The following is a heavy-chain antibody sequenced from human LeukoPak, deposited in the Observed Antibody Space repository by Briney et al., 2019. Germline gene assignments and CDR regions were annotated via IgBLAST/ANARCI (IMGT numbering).Heavy chain of an antibody. CDR2: IYYSGST. D-gene: IGHD2-15*01. J-gene: IGHJ1*01. V-gene: IGHV4-59*01. Sequence: SETLSLTCTVSGGSIRGYFWTWIRQPPGKGLEWIGYIYYSGSTNYNSSLKSRVTIAVDTSKNQFSLRLSSVTAADTAVYYCARGFCRGESCYSAEYFQHWGQGTLVTVSS. CDR1: GGSIRGYF. CDR3: ARGFCRGESCYSAEYFQH.